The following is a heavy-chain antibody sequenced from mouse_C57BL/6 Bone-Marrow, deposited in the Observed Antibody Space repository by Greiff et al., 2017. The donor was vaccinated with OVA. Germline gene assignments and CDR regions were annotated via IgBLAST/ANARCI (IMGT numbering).Heavy chain of an antibody. CDR1: GFTFSSYG. Sequence: EVQLVQSGGDLVKPGGSLKLSCAASGFTFSSYGMSWVRQTPDERLEWVATISSGGSYTYYPDSVKGRYTISRDNAKNTPYLQMSSLKSEDTAMLYYAGRYYCSSSAWFAYWGRGTLVTVSA. D-gene: IGHD1-1*01. CDR2: ISSGGSYT. J-gene: IGHJ3*01. V-gene: IGHV5-6*01. CDR3: AGRYYCSSSAWFAY.